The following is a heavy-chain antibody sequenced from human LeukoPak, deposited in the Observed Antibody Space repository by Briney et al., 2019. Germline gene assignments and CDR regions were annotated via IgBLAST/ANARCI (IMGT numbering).Heavy chain of an antibody. V-gene: IGHV1-24*01. J-gene: IGHJ1*01. CDR2: FDPEVGDK. D-gene: IGHD2-2*02. Sequence: ASVKLSCKISGHALSDLSIHWVRQAPGRGPEWMGGFDPEVGDKMHAQKFQGRVTITADESTSTAYMELSSLRSEDTAVYYCARDLAGYCSSTSCYTTGYFQHWGQGTLVTVSS. CDR3: ARDLAGYCSSTSCYTTGYFQH. CDR1: GHALSDLS.